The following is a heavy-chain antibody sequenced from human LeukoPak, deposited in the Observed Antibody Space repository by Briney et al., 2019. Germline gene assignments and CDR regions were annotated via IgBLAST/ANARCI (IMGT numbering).Heavy chain of an antibody. J-gene: IGHJ6*02. V-gene: IGHV3-30*04. D-gene: IGHD1-1*01. CDR2: ISYDGSNN. CDR3: ARRGTGHGMDV. CDR1: GFTFSSYA. Sequence: GGSLRLSCAASGFTFSSYAMHWVRQAPGKGLEWIAVISYDGSNNYYADSVKGRFTISRDTSKSTLYLQMNSLRAEDTALYYCARRGTGHGMDVWGQGTTVIVSS.